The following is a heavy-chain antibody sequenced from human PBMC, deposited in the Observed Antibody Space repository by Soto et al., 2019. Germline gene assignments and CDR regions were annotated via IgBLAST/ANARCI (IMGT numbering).Heavy chain of an antibody. J-gene: IGHJ4*02. D-gene: IGHD4-17*01. Sequence: QAHLVQSGPEVKKPGASVKVSCKGSGYIFTSYGIAWVRQAPGQGLEWMGWISARNGNTEYAQKFQGRVTVTRDTYTSTAYLELRSLRSDDTALYYCARGRYGDYWGQGAGVTVSS. V-gene: IGHV1-18*01. CDR1: GYIFTSYG. CDR3: ARGRYGDY. CDR2: ISARNGNT.